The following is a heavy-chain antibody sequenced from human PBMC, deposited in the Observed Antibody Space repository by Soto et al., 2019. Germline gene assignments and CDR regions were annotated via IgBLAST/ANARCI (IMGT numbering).Heavy chain of an antibody. V-gene: IGHV4-31*03. J-gene: IGHJ5*02. Sequence: SETLSLTCTVSGDSISSGGYYWSWIRQHPGKGLEWIGYIYYSGSTYYNPSLKSRVTISVDTSKNQFSLKLSSVTAADTAVYYCARETAAELRWFDPWGQGTLVTVSS. CDR2: IYYSGST. D-gene: IGHD3-16*01. CDR3: ARETAAELRWFDP. CDR1: GDSISSGGYY.